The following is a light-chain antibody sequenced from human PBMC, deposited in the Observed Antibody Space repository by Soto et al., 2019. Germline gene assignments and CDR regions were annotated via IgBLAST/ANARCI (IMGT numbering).Light chain of an antibody. CDR1: SDIGNYNL. V-gene: IGLV2-23*02. CDR3: ASYAGSRTYV. CDR2: EVT. Sequence: QSALTQPASVSGSAGQSVTISCSGSDIGNYNLVSWYQHLPGRAPKLLIFEVTMRPSGISDRFSGSKSASTASPTISGLQAEDEGDYYCASYAGSRTYVFGSGTKVTVL. J-gene: IGLJ1*01.